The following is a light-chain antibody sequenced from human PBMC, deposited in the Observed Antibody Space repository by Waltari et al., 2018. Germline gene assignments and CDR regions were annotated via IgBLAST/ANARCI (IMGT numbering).Light chain of an antibody. CDR1: NIGGKS. J-gene: IGLJ3*02. CDR3: QVWDGSTNRPV. Sequence: SYVLTQPPSVSVAPGKTARITCGGNNIGGKSVHWYQQKPGQAPMVVMYYDSDRPSGIPERFSGPKSGSRSTLTISRVEAGDEADYHCQVWDGSTNRPVFGGGTTLTVL. CDR2: YDS. V-gene: IGLV3-21*04.